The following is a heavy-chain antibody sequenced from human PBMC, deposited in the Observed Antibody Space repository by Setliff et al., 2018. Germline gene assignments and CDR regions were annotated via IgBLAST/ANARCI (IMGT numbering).Heavy chain of an antibody. D-gene: IGHD3-3*01. CDR2: ISAYNGNT. V-gene: IGHV1-18*01. Sequence: ASVKVSCKASGYTFISYGISWVRQAPGQGLEWMGWISAYNGNTNYAQKLQGRVTMTTDTSTSTAYMELRSLRSDDTAVYYCARGPRITIFGVVSLSLYGMDVWGQGTTVTV. CDR1: GYTFISYG. CDR3: ARGPRITIFGVVSLSLYGMDV. J-gene: IGHJ6*02.